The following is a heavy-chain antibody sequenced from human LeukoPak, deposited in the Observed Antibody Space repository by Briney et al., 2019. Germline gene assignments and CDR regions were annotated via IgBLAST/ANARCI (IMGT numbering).Heavy chain of an antibody. J-gene: IGHJ4*02. CDR2: ISGNNDNP. CDR1: GYTFSNFG. V-gene: IGHV1-18*01. D-gene: IGHD2-2*01. CDR3: ARAGTSTDDY. Sequence: ASVRVSCKTSGYTFSNFGINWVRQAPGQGLEWMGWISGNNDNPNYGQKFQGRFTVTTDSSTSTAYMELRNLRFDDTAVYYCARAGTSTDDYWGQGTLVTVSS.